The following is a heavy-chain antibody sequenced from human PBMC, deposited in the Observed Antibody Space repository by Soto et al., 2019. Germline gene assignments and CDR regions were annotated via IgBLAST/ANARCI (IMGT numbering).Heavy chain of an antibody. Sequence: QVQLVQSGAEVKKPGASVKVSCKTSGGTFSTHVIGWARQPPAQGLEWMGGIVPKFGTTNYAHKLKGRVKITADESTSTAYMEVSSLTSEDTAVYYCGRGGSDNSGWYIWFDPWGQGTLVTVSS. J-gene: IGHJ5*02. CDR3: GRGGSDNSGWYIWFDP. CDR1: GGTFSTHV. CDR2: IVPKFGTT. D-gene: IGHD6-19*01. V-gene: IGHV1-69*01.